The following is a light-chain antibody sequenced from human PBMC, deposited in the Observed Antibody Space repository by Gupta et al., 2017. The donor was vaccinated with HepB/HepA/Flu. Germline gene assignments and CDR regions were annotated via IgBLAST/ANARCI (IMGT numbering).Light chain of an antibody. CDR2: EVN. J-gene: IGLJ2*01. V-gene: IGLV2-23*02. Sequence: QSALTQPASVSGSPGQTITISCTGTSSDIGSYNLVSWYQQHPDKAPKLIIYEVNKRPSGVSNRFPGSKSGNTASLTISGLRGEDESDYYCCSYAGSSTFMLFGGGTKVTVL. CDR3: CSYAGSSTFML. CDR1: SSDIGSYNL.